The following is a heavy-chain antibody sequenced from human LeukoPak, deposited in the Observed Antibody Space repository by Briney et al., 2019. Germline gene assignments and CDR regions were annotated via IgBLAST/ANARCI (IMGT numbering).Heavy chain of an antibody. Sequence: SETLSLTCAVYGGSFNGYYWSWIRHPPGKGLEWIGEINHSGSTNYNPSLKSRVTISVDTSKNQFSLKLSSVTAADTAVYYCARVNGISSYFDYWGQGTLVTVSS. CDR3: ARVNGISSYFDY. D-gene: IGHD3-9*01. CDR1: GGSFNGYY. J-gene: IGHJ4*02. CDR2: INHSGST. V-gene: IGHV4-34*01.